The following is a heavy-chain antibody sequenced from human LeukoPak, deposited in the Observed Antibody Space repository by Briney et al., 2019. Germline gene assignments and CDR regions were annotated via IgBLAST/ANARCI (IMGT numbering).Heavy chain of an antibody. CDR2: ISGSSGST. D-gene: IGHD1-26*01. Sequence: PGGSLRLSCAASGFTFSSYAMSWVRQAPGKGLEWVSAISGSSGSTYYADSVKGRFTISRDNSKNTLYLQMNSLRAEDTAVYYCAKLMIVLVGAPQDYWGQGTLVTVSS. CDR3: AKLMIVLVGAPQDY. V-gene: IGHV3-23*01. CDR1: GFTFSSYA. J-gene: IGHJ4*02.